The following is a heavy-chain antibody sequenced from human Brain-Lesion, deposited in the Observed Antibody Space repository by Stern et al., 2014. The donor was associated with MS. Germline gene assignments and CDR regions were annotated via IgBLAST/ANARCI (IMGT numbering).Heavy chain of an antibody. CDR3: AKLWLGELPESPFDY. CDR1: GGSISSSSYY. V-gene: IGHV4-39*01. J-gene: IGHJ4*02. CDR2: IYYRGST. Sequence: VQLQESGPGLVKPSETLSLTCTVSGGSISSSSYYWGWIRQPPGKGLEWIGSIYYRGSTYYNPSLKSRVTISMDTSTNPFYLRLSSVTAADTAVYFCAKLWLGELPESPFDYWGQGTLVTVSS. D-gene: IGHD3-10*01.